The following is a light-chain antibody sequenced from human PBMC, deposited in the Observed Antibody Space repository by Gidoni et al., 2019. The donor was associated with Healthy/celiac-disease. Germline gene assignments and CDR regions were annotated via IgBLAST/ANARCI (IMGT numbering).Light chain of an antibody. CDR3: QQLNSYPYS. Sequence: DIQLTQSPSFLSASVGDRVTITCQASQGISSYLAWYQQKPGKAPKLLIYAASTLQTGVPSRFSGSGSGTEFTLTISSLQPEDFATYYCQQLNSYPYSFGQXTKLEIK. J-gene: IGKJ2*03. CDR2: AAS. CDR1: QGISSY. V-gene: IGKV1-9*01.